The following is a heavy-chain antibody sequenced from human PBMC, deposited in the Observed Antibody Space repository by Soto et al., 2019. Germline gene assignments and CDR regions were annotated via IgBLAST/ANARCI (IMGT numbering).Heavy chain of an antibody. V-gene: IGHV1-18*01. CDR3: ASSSYDFWSGYSRIYCMDV. J-gene: IGHJ6*02. D-gene: IGHD3-3*01. Sequence: ASVKVSCKASGYTFTSCGISWVRQAPGQGLEWMGWISAYNGNTNYAQKLQGRVTMTTDTSTSTAYMELRSLRSDDTAVYYCASSSYDFWSGYSRIYCMDVWGQGTTVTVSS. CDR1: GYTFTSCG. CDR2: ISAYNGNT.